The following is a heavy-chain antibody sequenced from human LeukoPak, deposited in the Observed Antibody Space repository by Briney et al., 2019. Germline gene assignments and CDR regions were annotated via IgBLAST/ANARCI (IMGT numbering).Heavy chain of an antibody. V-gene: IGHV3-74*01. CDR3: ARAGYSSGWFYYYYYYYMDV. CDR1: GFTFSSYW. Sequence: PGGSLRLSCAASGFTFSSYWMHWVRQAPGKGLVWVSRINSDGSSTSYADSVKGRFTISRDNAKNSLYLQVNSLRAEDTALYYCARAGYSSGWFYYYYYYYMDVWGKGTTVTVSS. D-gene: IGHD6-19*01. J-gene: IGHJ6*03. CDR2: INSDGSST.